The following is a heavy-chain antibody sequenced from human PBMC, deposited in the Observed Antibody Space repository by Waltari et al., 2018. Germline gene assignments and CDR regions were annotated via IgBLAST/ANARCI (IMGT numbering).Heavy chain of an antibody. CDR3: SGGISGTVGSDY. D-gene: IGHD1-7*01. V-gene: IGHV3-23*01. CDR1: GFPFSHYA. CDR2: ISGSGGDT. Sequence: EVQLLESGGGLVQPGGSLRISCNASGFPFSHYAMSWVRQAPGKGLEWVSGISGSGGDTYYAASVKGRFTISRDNSKNTLSLQMNSLRADDTAVYYCSGGISGTVGSDYWGQGTLVTVSS. J-gene: IGHJ4*02.